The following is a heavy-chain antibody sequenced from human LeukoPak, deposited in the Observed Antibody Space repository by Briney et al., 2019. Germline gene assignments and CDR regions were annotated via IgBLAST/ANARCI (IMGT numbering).Heavy chain of an antibody. CDR1: GFTFSSSA. CDR2: ISGNGGNT. CDR3: AKSSVVSKRFDY. Sequence: GGSLRLSCAASGFTFSSSAMSWVRQAPGKGLEWVSAISGNGGNTYYADSVKGRFTISRDNSKNTLFLQMNSLRAEDTAVYYCAKSSVVSKRFDYWGQGTLVTVSS. V-gene: IGHV3-23*01. D-gene: IGHD2-2*01. J-gene: IGHJ4*02.